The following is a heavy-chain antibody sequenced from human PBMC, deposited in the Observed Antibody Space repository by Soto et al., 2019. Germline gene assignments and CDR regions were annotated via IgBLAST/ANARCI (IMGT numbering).Heavy chain of an antibody. J-gene: IGHJ5*02. D-gene: IGHD3-3*01. V-gene: IGHV1-69*06. CDR3: ARSRADFWSGINWFDP. CDR1: GGTFSSYA. Sequence: SVKVSCQASGGTFSSYAISWVRQAPGQGLEWMGGIIPIFGTGNYAQKFQGRVTITADKSTSTAYMELSSLRSEDTAVYYCARSRADFWSGINWFDPWGQGTLVTVSS. CDR2: IIPIFGTG.